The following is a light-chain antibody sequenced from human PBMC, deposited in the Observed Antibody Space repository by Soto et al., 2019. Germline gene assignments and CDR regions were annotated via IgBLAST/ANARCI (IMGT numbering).Light chain of an antibody. Sequence: DIQMAQTPSSLSASVGDRVTITCRASQSISNDLNWYQQKPGKAPKLLIYATSSMQSGVPSRFSGSAYGTDFTLTISSLQPEDFATYYCQQSYSSPSGLTLGGGTKVDIK. V-gene: IGKV1-39*01. CDR2: ATS. CDR1: QSISND. CDR3: QQSYSSPSGLT. J-gene: IGKJ4*01.